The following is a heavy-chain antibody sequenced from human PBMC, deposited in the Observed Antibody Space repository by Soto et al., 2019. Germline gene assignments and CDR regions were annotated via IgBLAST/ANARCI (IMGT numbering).Heavy chain of an antibody. CDR1: GGSISSSSYY. Sequence: TSETLSLTCTVSGGSISSSSYYWGWIRQPPGKGLEWIGSIYYSGSTYYNPSLKSRVTISVDTSKNQFSLKLSSVTAADTAVYYCAIHPWWFKNWFDPWGQGTLVTVSS. CDR2: IYYSGST. V-gene: IGHV4-39*01. J-gene: IGHJ5*02. CDR3: AIHPWWFKNWFDP. D-gene: IGHD2-15*01.